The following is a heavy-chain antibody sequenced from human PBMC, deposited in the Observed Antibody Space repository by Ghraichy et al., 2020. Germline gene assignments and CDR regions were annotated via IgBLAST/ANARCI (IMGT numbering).Heavy chain of an antibody. CDR2: IKQDGSEK. D-gene: IGHD3-3*01. Sequence: LTCAASGFTFSSYWMSWVRQAPGKGLEWVANIKQDGSEKYYVDSVKGRFTISRDNAKNSLYLQMNSLRAEDTAVYYCARGRNDFWSGYSYYYYYNMDVWGKGTTVTVSS. J-gene: IGHJ6*03. CDR3: ARGRNDFWSGYSYYYYYNMDV. V-gene: IGHV3-7*01. CDR1: GFTFSSYW.